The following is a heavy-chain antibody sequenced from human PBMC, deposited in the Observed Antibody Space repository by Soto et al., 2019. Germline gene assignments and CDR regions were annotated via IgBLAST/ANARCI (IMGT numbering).Heavy chain of an antibody. CDR1: GYTFTSYY. Sequence: QVQLVQSVAEVKKPGASVKVSCKASGYTFTSYYMHWVRQAPGQGLEWMGIINPSGGSTSYAQKFQGRVTMTRDTSTSTVYMELSSLRSEDTAVYYCARAGRATVTTSRWFDPWGQGTLVTVSS. CDR2: INPSGGST. D-gene: IGHD4-17*01. CDR3: ARAGRATVTTSRWFDP. V-gene: IGHV1-46*01. J-gene: IGHJ5*02.